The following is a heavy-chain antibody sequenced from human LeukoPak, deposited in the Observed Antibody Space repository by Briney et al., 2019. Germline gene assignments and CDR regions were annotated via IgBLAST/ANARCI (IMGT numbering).Heavy chain of an antibody. V-gene: IGHV4-39*02. D-gene: IGHD3-10*01. Sequence: SETLSLTCTVSGGSISSSSYYWGWIRQPPGKGLEWIGSIYYSGSTYYNPSLKSRVTISVDTSKNQFSLKLSSVTAADTAVYYCAREPVGNYYGSGSFDYWGQGTLVTVSS. CDR1: GGSISSSSYY. CDR2: IYYSGST. J-gene: IGHJ4*02. CDR3: AREPVGNYYGSGSFDY.